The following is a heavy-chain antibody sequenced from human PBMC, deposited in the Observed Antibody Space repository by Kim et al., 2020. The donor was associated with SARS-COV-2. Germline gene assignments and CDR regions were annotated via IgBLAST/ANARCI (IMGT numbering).Heavy chain of an antibody. J-gene: IGHJ4*02. Sequence: GGSLRLSCAASGFTFGNAWMSWVRQAPGKGLEWVGRIKSKTDGGTTDYAAPVKGRFTISRDDSKNTLYLQMNSLKTEDTAVYYCTTLATTTYYDILTGYYRLDYWGQGTLVTVSS. CDR3: TTLATTTYYDILTGYYRLDY. D-gene: IGHD3-9*01. CDR1: GFTFGNAW. V-gene: IGHV3-15*01. CDR2: IKSKTDGGTT.